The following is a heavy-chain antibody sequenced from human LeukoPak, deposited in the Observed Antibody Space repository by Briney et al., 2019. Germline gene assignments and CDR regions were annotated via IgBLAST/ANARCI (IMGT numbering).Heavy chain of an antibody. CDR3: AKSLHYFDY. CDR2: ISGSGGTT. CDR1: GFTFSNYA. J-gene: IGHJ4*02. V-gene: IGHV3-23*01. Sequence: PGGSLRLSCADSGFTFSNYAMSWVRQAPGKGLEWVSAISGSGGTTYYADSVRGRFTISRDNSKNTLYLQMNSLRAEDTAVYCCAKSLHYFDYWGQGTLVTVST.